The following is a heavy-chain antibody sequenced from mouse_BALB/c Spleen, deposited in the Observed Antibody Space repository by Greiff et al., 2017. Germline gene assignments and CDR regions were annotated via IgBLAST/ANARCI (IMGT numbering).Heavy chain of an antibody. Sequence: LVKTGASVKISCKASGYSFTGYYMHWVKQSHGKSLEWIGYISCYNGATSYNQKFKGKATFTVDTSSSTAYMQFNSLTSEDSAVYYCARSDGYYVYWYFDVWGAGTTVTVSS. V-gene: IGHV1S34*01. J-gene: IGHJ1*01. CDR2: ISCYNGAT. D-gene: IGHD2-3*01. CDR3: ARSDGYYVYWYFDV. CDR1: GYSFTGYY.